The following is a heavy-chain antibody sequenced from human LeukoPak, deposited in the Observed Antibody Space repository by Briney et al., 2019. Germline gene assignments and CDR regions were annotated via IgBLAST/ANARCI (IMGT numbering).Heavy chain of an antibody. CDR2: ISGSGGST. CDR3: AKDRPTYYYDSSGYYYYGMDV. V-gene: IGHV3-23*01. D-gene: IGHD3-22*01. J-gene: IGHJ6*02. Sequence: GGSLRLSCAASGFTFSSYAMSWVRQAPGKGLEWVSAISGSGGSTYYADSVKGRFTISRDNSKNTLYLQMNSLRAEDTAVYYCAKDRPTYYYDSSGYYYYGMDVWGQGTTVTVSS. CDR1: GFTFSSYA.